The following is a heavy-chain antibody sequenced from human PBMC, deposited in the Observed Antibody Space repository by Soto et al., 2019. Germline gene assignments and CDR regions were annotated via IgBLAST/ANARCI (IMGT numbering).Heavy chain of an antibody. CDR1: GFTFSSYG. Sequence: GGSLRLSCAASGFTFSSYGMHWVRQAPGKGLEWVAVISYDGSNKYYADSVKGRFTISRDNSKNTLYLQMNSLRAEDTAVYYCAKHFTVTTSMDIDYWGHGTLVTVSS. D-gene: IGHD4-17*01. CDR2: ISYDGSNK. V-gene: IGHV3-30*18. J-gene: IGHJ4*01. CDR3: AKHFTVTTSMDIDY.